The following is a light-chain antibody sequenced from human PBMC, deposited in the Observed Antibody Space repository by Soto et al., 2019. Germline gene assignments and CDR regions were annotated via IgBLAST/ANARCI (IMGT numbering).Light chain of an antibody. CDR1: QSVSSNY. J-gene: IGKJ1*01. Sequence: EIVLTQSPGTLSLSPGERASLSCRASQSVSSNYLAWYQQKSGQAPSLLIYDVSRRATGIPERFSVSGSGTDFTLIISRLEPEDFAVYYCQQYGSSPRTFGQGTKVDIK. V-gene: IGKV3-20*01. CDR2: DVS. CDR3: QQYGSSPRT.